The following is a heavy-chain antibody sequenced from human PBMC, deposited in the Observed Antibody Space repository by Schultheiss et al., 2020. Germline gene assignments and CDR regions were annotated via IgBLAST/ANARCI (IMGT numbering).Heavy chain of an antibody. CDR3: ARAPATANDYRYYMDV. CDR2: IYTSGST. J-gene: IGHJ6*03. V-gene: IGHV4-4*07. Sequence: SETLSLTCTVSGGSISSYYWSWIRQPAGKGLEWIGRIYTSGSTNYNPSLKSRVTMSVDTSKNQFSLKLSSVTAADTAVYYCARAPATANDYRYYMDVWGKGSTGKVSS. CDR1: GGSISSYY. D-gene: IGHD2-8*01.